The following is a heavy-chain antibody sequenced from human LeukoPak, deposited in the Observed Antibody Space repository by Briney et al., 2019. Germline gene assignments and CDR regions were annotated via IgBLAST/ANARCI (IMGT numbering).Heavy chain of an antibody. J-gene: IGHJ4*02. Sequence: SETLSLTCAVYGGSFSGYYWSWIRQPPGKGLEWIGEINHSGSTNYNPSLKSRVNIILDTSKNQFSLELRSVTAADTAVYYCARLMTTVTTHFDYWGQGTLITVSS. CDR1: GGSFSGYY. CDR3: ARLMTTVTTHFDY. CDR2: INHSGST. D-gene: IGHD4-17*01. V-gene: IGHV4-34*01.